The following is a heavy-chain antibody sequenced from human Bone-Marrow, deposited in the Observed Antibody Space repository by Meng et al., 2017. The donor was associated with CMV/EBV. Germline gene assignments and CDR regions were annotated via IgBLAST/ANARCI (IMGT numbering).Heavy chain of an antibody. CDR1: GFTFSSYW. Sequence: GGSLRLSCAASGFTFSSYWMSWVRQAPGKGLEWISSISSHNSFIYYADSFRGRFTVSRDNARNALFLQMDSLRAEDTALYFCARGYCNATTCWGLDYWGRGTLVTVSS. CDR3: ARGYCNATTCWGLDY. V-gene: IGHV3-21*01. J-gene: IGHJ4*01. CDR2: ISSHNSFI. D-gene: IGHD2/OR15-2a*01.